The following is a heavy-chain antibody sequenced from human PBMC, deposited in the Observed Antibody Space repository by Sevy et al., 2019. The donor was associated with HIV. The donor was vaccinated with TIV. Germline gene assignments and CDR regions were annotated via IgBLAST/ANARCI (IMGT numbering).Heavy chain of an antibody. V-gene: IGHV3-53*01. D-gene: IGHD4-17*01. CDR1: GFTFSSYA. J-gene: IGHJ4*02. CDR2: IYSGGST. CDR3: ASRDYGGNSGVFDY. Sequence: GGSLRLSCAASGFTFSSYAMHWVRQAPGKGLEWVSVIYSGGSTYYADSVKGRFTISRDNSKNTLYLQMNSLRAEDTAVYYCASRDYGGNSGVFDYWGQGTLVTVSS.